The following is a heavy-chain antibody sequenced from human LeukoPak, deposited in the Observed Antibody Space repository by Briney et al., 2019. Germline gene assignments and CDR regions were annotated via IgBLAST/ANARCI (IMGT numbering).Heavy chain of an antibody. Sequence: ASVKVSCKASGYTFTSYGISWVRQAPGQGIEWMGWISAYNGNTNYAQRLQGRVTMTTDTSTSTAYMELRSLRSDDTAVYYCASDNYGSGSPRMDVWGKGTTVTVSS. CDR1: GYTFTSYG. J-gene: IGHJ6*04. V-gene: IGHV1-18*04. CDR3: ASDNYGSGSPRMDV. CDR2: ISAYNGNT. D-gene: IGHD3-10*01.